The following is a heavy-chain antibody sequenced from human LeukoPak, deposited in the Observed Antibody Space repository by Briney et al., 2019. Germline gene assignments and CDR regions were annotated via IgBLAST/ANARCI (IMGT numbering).Heavy chain of an antibody. J-gene: IGHJ5*02. CDR2: INHSRST. V-gene: IGHV4-34*01. Sequence: SSETLSLTCAVYGGSFSGYYWSWIRQPPGKGLEWIGEINHSRSTNYNPSLKSRVTISVDTSKNQFSLKLSPVTAADTAVYYCARRGVVPAAMGGGNWFDPWGQGTLVTVSS. CDR1: GGSFSGYY. CDR3: ARRGVVPAAMGGGNWFDP. D-gene: IGHD2-2*01.